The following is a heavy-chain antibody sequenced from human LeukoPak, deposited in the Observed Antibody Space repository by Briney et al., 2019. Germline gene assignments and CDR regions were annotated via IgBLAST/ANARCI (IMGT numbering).Heavy chain of an antibody. CDR2: ISGSGGDT. CDR3: AKVLRGYTYGKFDY. CDR1: GFTFSSYA. D-gene: IGHD5-18*01. Sequence: PGESLRLSCAASGFTFSSYAMSWVRQAPGKGLERVSGISGSGGDTYYADSVKGRFTISRDNSKNTLYLQMSSLRAEDTAVYYCAKVLRGYTYGKFDYWGQGTLVTVSS. V-gene: IGHV3-23*01. J-gene: IGHJ4*02.